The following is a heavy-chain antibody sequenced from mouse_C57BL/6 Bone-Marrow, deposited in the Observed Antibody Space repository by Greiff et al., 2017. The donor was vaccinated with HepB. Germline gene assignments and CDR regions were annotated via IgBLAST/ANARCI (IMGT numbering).Heavy chain of an antibody. CDR3: TTYYYGSSPDY. J-gene: IGHJ2*01. CDR1: GFNIKDDY. CDR2: IDPENGDT. D-gene: IGHD1-1*01. Sequence: VQLQQSGAELVRPGASVKLSCTASGFNIKDDYMHWVKQRPEQGLEWIGWIDPENGDTEYASKFQGKATITADTSSITAYLQLSSLTSEDTAVYYCTTYYYGSSPDYWGQGTTLTVSS. V-gene: IGHV14-4*01.